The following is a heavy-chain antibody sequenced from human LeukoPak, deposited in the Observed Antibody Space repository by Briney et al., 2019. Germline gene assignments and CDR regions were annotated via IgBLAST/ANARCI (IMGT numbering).Heavy chain of an antibody. CDR3: ARSLHTAMALFDY. CDR2: ISSDIST. D-gene: IGHD5-18*01. V-gene: IGHV3-53*01. CDR1: GFTVSSNY. Sequence: GGSLRLSCVASGFTVSSNYMSWVRQAPGKGLEWVSLISSDISTYYADSVKGRFIISRDNSKNTLYLQMNSLRAEDTAVYYCARSLHTAMALFDYWGQGTLVTVSS. J-gene: IGHJ4*02.